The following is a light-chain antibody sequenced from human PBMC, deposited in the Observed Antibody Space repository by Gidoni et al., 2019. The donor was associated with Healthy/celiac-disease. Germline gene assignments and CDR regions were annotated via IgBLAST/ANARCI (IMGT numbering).Light chain of an antibody. CDR2: EGS. V-gene: IGLV2-23*01. Sequence: QSALTQPASVSGSPGPALTISCTGTSSDVWSYNLVSWYQQHPGKAPKLLIYEGSKRPSGVSNRFSGSKSCNTASLTISGLQAEDEAYYYCCSYAGSLVVFGGGTKLTVL. CDR1: SSDVWSYNL. J-gene: IGLJ2*01. CDR3: CSYAGSLVV.